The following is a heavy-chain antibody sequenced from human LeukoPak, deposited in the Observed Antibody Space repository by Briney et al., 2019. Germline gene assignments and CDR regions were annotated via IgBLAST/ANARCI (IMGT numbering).Heavy chain of an antibody. V-gene: IGHV3-53*01. CDR1: GLIVSNNY. J-gene: IGHJ4*02. Sequence: GGSLRLSCAASGLIVSNNYMSWVRQAPGKGLEWVSIVYSGGHTYYADSVKGRFTISRDKSKNTLYLQVSSLRAEDTAVYYCARGIRDCSRTTCYQPLDYWGQGALVTVSS. D-gene: IGHD2-2*01. CDR3: ARGIRDCSRTTCYQPLDY. CDR2: VYSGGHT.